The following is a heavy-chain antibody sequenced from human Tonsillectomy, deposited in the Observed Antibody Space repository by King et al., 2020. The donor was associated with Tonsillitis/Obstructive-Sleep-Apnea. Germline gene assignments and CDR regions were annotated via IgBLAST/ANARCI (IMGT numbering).Heavy chain of an antibody. CDR3: ARDSSSHDYDTSGYYTFDY. CDR2: ISAYNGDT. J-gene: IGHJ4*02. D-gene: IGHD3-22*01. CDR1: GYTFTTYG. Sequence: QLVQSGAEVKKPGASVKVSCKASGYTFTTYGISWVRQAPGQGLEWMGWISAYNGDTNYAQKLQGRVTMTTDTSTSTAYMEVRSLRSDDTAVYYCARDSSSHDYDTSGYYTFDYWGQGTLVTVSS. V-gene: IGHV1-18*01.